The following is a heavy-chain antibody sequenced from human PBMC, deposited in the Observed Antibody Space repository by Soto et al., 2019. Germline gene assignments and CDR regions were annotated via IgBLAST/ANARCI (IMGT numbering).Heavy chain of an antibody. CDR1: GGSVSSGSYY. CDR2: FHYSENT. J-gene: IGHJ6*02. CDR3: ARLGGYCSSTSCYGYYGMDV. Sequence: SETMSLTCTVSGGSVSSGSYYWSWIRQPPGEGLERIGTFHYSENTNYNTSLESRVAISVDTSKNQFSLKVTSVTAADTAIYYCARLGGYCSSTSCYGYYGMDVWGQGTTVTVSS. D-gene: IGHD2-2*01. V-gene: IGHV4-39*01.